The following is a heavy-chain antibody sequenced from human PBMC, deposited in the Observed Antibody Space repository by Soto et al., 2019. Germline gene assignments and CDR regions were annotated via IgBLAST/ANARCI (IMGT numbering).Heavy chain of an antibody. D-gene: IGHD3-9*01. CDR1: GGSFSGYY. V-gene: IGHV4-34*01. CDR2: INHSGST. CDR3: AREYSIWPGLYGMDV. Sequence: QVQLQQWGAGLLKPSETLSLTCAVYGGSFSGYYWSWIRQPPGKGLEWIGAINHSGSTNYNPSLKSRVTISVDTSQTQFSLKRSAVTAADTAVYYCAREYSIWPGLYGMDVWGQGTTVTVSS. J-gene: IGHJ6*02.